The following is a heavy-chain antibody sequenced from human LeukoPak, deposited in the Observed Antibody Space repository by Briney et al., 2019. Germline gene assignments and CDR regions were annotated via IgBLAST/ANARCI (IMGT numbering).Heavy chain of an antibody. CDR2: IYPGDSDT. CDR3: ARHGCSSTSCFVI. V-gene: IGHV5-51*01. J-gene: IGHJ3*02. CDR1: GYSFTSYC. Sequence: GEPLKISCQGSGYSFTSYCIGWVRPMRGQGLAWMGIIYPGDSDTRYSPSYQGQVTISADKSISTAYLQWSSLKASDTAMYYCARHGCSSTSCFVIWGQGTMVTVS. D-gene: IGHD2-2*01.